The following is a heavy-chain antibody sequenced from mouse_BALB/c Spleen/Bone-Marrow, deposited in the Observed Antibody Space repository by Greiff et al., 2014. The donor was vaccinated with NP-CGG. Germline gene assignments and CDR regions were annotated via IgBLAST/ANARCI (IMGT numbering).Heavy chain of an antibody. CDR2: IWAGGST. V-gene: IGHV2-9*02. D-gene: IGHD1-1*01. J-gene: IGHJ4*01. Sequence: VQLQQSGPGLVAPSQSLSITCIVSGFSLTSYGVHWVRQPPGKGLEWLGVIWAGGSTSYNSALMSRLSINQDNSKSQVFLKLNSLQTDDTATYYCAREGRGYYGSSGAAMDYWGQGTSVTVSS. CDR1: GFSLTSYG. CDR3: AREGRGYYGSSGAAMDY.